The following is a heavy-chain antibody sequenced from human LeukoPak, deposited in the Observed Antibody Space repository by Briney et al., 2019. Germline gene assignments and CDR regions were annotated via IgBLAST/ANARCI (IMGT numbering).Heavy chain of an antibody. CDR2: ISANGGGT. Sequence: ASVKVSCKASGYTFIDYSLHWVRQAPGQGLQWMGWISANGGGTNYAQEFQGRVTMTRDTSINTAYMELSGLRSDDTAVYYCARKINYRGYLYWGQGTLVIVSS. CDR3: ARKINYRGYLY. J-gene: IGHJ4*02. V-gene: IGHV1-2*02. CDR1: GYTFIDYS. D-gene: IGHD2-2*03.